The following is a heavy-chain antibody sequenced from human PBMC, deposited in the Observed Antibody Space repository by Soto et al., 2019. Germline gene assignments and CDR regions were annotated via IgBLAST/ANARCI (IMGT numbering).Heavy chain of an antibody. CDR2: IIPIFGTA. D-gene: IGHD2-15*01. Sequence: QVQLVQSGAEVKKPGSSVKVSCKASGGTFSSYAISWVRQAPGQGLEWMGGIIPIFGTANYAQKFQGRVTITADEATGTAYMELSRLRSDDTAVYYCARSIVVVVAATPGHFDYWGQGTLVTVSS. V-gene: IGHV1-69*01. CDR3: ARSIVVVVAATPGHFDY. CDR1: GGTFSSYA. J-gene: IGHJ4*02.